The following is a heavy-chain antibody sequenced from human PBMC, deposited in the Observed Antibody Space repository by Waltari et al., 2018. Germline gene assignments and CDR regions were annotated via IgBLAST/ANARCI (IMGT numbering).Heavy chain of an antibody. J-gene: IGHJ6*02. CDR1: GGSISSYY. D-gene: IGHD3-3*01. Sequence: QVQLQESGPGLVKPSETLSLTCTVSGGSISSYYWSWIRQPPGKGLEWIGYIYYSGSTNDNPSLKSRVTISVDTSKNQFSLKLSAVTAADTAVYYCARANYYDVWSGYPSYYYYGMDVWGQGTTVTVSS. V-gene: IGHV4-59*01. CDR3: ARANYYDVWSGYPSYYYYGMDV. CDR2: IYYSGST.